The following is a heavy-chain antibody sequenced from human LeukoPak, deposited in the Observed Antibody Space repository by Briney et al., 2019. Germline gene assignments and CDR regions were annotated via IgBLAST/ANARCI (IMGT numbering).Heavy chain of an antibody. J-gene: IGHJ4*02. V-gene: IGHV1-69*04. CDR2: IIPILGIA. Sequence: GASVKVSCKASGRTFSSYAISWVRQAPGQGLEWMGRIIPILGIANYAQKFQGRVTITADKSTSTAYMELSSLRSEDTAVYYCATGENYGPYYFDYWGQGTLVTVSS. CDR1: GRTFSSYA. CDR3: ATGENYGPYYFDY. D-gene: IGHD4-17*01.